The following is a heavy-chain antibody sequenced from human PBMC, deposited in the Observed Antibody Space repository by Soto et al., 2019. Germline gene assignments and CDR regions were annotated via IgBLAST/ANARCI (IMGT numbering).Heavy chain of an antibody. CDR1: GGSISNYY. Sequence: ETLSLTCTVSGGSISNYYWSWIRQIPGKGLEWIGYIYYSGSTNYNPSLKSRVTISVDTSKNQFSLKLSSVTAADTAVYYCARERIAAVWGQGTTVTVSS. CDR3: ARERIAAV. V-gene: IGHV4-59*01. D-gene: IGHD6-25*01. CDR2: IYYSGST. J-gene: IGHJ6*02.